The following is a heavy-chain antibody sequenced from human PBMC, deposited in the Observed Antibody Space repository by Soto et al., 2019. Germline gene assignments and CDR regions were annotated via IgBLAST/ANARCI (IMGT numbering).Heavy chain of an antibody. CDR2: TYYRSKWYN. CDR1: GDSVSSNSAA. J-gene: IGHJ6*03. Sequence: SQTLSLTCAISGDSVSSNSAAWNWIRQSPSRGLEWLGRTYYRSKWYNDYAVSVKSRITVNPDTSKNQFSLQLNSVTPEDTAVYYCARDLRPGIAVAGTNYYYYMDVWGKGTTVTVSS. CDR3: ARDLRPGIAVAGTNYYYYMDV. V-gene: IGHV6-1*01. D-gene: IGHD6-19*01.